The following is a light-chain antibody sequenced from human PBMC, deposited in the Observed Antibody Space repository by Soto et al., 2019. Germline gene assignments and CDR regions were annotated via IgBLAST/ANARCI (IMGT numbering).Light chain of an antibody. CDR1: QSVSSK. Sequence: EIVMTQSPATLSVSPGERATLSCWASQSVSSKLAWYQQKPGQAPRLLIYGASTRATGIPVRFSGSGSGTEFTLTISRLEPEDFAVYYCQQYGSSPLTFGGGTKVEIK. J-gene: IGKJ4*01. CDR3: QQYGSSPLT. CDR2: GAS. V-gene: IGKV3-15*01.